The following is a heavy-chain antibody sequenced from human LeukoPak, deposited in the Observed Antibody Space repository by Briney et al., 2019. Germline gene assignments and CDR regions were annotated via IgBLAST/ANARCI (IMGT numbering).Heavy chain of an antibody. Sequence: KTSETLSLTCTVSGGSISSGDYYWSWIRQPPGKGLEWIGDIYYSGSTYYNPSPKSRVTISVDMSKNQSSLKLSSVTAADTAVYYCARGGYGDYDFDYWGQGTLVTVSS. CDR2: IYYSGST. CDR3: ARGGYGDYDFDY. J-gene: IGHJ4*02. V-gene: IGHV4-30-4*01. CDR1: GGSISSGDYY. D-gene: IGHD4-17*01.